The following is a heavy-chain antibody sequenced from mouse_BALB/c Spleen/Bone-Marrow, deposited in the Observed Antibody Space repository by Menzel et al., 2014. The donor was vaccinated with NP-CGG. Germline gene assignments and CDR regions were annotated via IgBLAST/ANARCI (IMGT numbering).Heavy chain of an antibody. Sequence: EVQLQQSGAELVKPGASVKLSCTASGFNIKDAYMHWVKQRPAQGLEWIGRIAPANGNTEYDPKFLDKATITADTSSSTAYLQLSSLTSEDTAVYYCARSPAEVNYWGQGTLVTVSA. D-gene: IGHD1-3*01. V-gene: IGHV14-3*02. CDR1: GFNIKDAY. J-gene: IGHJ3*01. CDR3: ARSPAEVNY. CDR2: IAPANGNT.